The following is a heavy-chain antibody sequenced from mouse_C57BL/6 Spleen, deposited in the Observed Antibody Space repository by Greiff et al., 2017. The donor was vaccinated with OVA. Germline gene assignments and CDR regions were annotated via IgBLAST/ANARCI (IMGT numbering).Heavy chain of an antibody. CDR2: IDPSDSET. CDR3: ARLDYYGSSYRAMDY. V-gene: IGHV1-52*01. J-gene: IGHJ4*01. D-gene: IGHD1-1*01. CDR1: GYTFTSYW. Sequence: QVQLQQPGAELVRPGSSVKLSCKASGYTFTSYWMHWVKQRPIQGLEWIGNIDPSDSETHYNQKFKDKATLTVDKSSSTAYMQRSSLTSEDSAVYDCARLDYYGSSYRAMDYWGQGTSVTVSS.